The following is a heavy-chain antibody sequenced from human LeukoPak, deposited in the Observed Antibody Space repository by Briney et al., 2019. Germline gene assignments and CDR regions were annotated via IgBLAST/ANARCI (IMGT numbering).Heavy chain of an antibody. J-gene: IGHJ2*01. CDR2: IDPGDSYS. CDR1: GYSFTSYW. D-gene: IGHD3-22*01. V-gene: IGHV5-10-1*01. CDR3: ARLYYYDSSGYYSPYWYFDL. Sequence: GESLKISCKGSGYSFTSYWISWVRQMPGKGLEWMGRIDPGDSYSNYSPSFQGHVTISVDKSISTAYLHWSSLKASDTAMYYCARLYYYDSSGYYSPYWYFDLWGRGTLVTVSS.